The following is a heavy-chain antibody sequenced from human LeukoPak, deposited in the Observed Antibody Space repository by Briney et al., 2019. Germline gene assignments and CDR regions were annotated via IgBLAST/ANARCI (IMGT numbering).Heavy chain of an antibody. Sequence: SVRVSCKASGYTFTSYYMHWVRQAPGQGLEWMGGIIPIFGTANYAQKFQGRVTITADESTSTAYMELSSLRSEDTAVYYCASPLGRWLQFPRFDYWGQGTLVTVSS. J-gene: IGHJ4*02. D-gene: IGHD5-24*01. CDR3: ASPLGRWLQFPRFDY. V-gene: IGHV1-69*13. CDR2: IIPIFGTA. CDR1: GYTFTSYY.